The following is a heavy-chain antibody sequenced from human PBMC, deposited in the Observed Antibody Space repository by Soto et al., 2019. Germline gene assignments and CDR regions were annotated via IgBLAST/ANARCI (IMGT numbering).Heavy chain of an antibody. CDR2: IYRSGST. D-gene: IGHD3-16*01. J-gene: IGHJ6*03. V-gene: IGHV4-4*09. CDR3: ARTLDYGHMDV. CDR1: GDSVRNQY. Sequence: PSETLSLTCTVSGDSVRNQYWSWIRRPPGRGLEWIGYIYRSGSTKYNPSLKSRLTISVDTSKNQFSLKLSSVTAADTAVYYCARTLDYGHMDVWAKRTTVTVSS.